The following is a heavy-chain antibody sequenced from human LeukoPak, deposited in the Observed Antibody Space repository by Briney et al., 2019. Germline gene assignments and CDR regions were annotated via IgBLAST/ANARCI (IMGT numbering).Heavy chain of an antibody. CDR1: GFIFSSYT. CDR3: ARGPPYDCSDS. D-gene: IGHD4-17*01. J-gene: IGHJ4*02. Sequence: GGSLRLSCAASGFIFSSYTMNWVRQAPGKGLEWVSSISSSSSFIYYTDSVKGRFIISRDNAKNSLYLQMNSLRAEDTAVYYCARGPPYDCSDSWGQGTLVTVAS. V-gene: IGHV3-21*06. CDR2: ISSSSSFI.